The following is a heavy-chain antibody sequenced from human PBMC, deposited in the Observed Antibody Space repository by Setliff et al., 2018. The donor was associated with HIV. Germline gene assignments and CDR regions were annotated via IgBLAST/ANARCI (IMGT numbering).Heavy chain of an antibody. CDR1: GVSVSSGGYY. CDR3: ARGESTTWDLAEYFQH. Sequence: KTSETLSLTCTVSGVSVSSGGYYWSWIRQHPGKGLEWIGYVYYTGTSYFNPSLKSRITISVDTSKNHFSLKLGFVTAADTAVYYCARGESTTWDLAEYFQHWGHGTQVTVSS. D-gene: IGHD2-2*01. V-gene: IGHV4-31*03. J-gene: IGHJ1*01. CDR2: VYYTGTS.